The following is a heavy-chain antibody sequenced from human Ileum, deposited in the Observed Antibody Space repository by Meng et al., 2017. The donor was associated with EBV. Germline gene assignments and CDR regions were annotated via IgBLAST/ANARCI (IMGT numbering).Heavy chain of an antibody. V-gene: IGHV4-30-4*01. CDR3: ARGPTTYFDY. Sequence: QMQLHESSLGLEKPTXXLXLTCTVSCGSIRSGDYCWSCIRQPPGKSLEWIGYIYYSGTTDYNPSLKSRVTISVDTSKNQFSLKLSSVTAAATAVYYCARGPTTYFDYWGQGTLVTVSS. CDR1: CGSIRSGDYC. D-gene: IGHD4-17*01. CDR2: IYYSGTT. J-gene: IGHJ4*02.